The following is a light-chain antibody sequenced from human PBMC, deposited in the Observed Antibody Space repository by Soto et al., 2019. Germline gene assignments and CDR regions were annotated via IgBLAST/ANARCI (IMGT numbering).Light chain of an antibody. Sequence: EIVMTQSPATLSVSPGERATLSCRASQSVSSNLAWYQQKPGQAPRLLICGASIRATGIPDRFSGSGSGTDFTLTISRLEPEDFAVYYCHQCAGPPWTFGQGTKVDI. V-gene: IGKV3-20*01. CDR1: QSVSSN. CDR2: GAS. CDR3: HQCAGPPWT. J-gene: IGKJ1*01.